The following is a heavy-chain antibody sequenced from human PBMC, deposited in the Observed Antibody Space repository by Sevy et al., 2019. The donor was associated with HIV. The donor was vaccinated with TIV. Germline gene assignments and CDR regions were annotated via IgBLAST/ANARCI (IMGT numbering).Heavy chain of an antibody. V-gene: IGHV1-8*01. CDR1: GYTFTDYD. Sequence: ASVKVSCKASGYTFTDYDITWVRQVTGQGLELVGWMNPNSGHTAYTENFQGRVSTTRDTSISTAYIELNSLRPEDTAVYYCAKLAFCGGDCYFFDFWGQGTLVTVSS. CDR2: MNPNSGHT. D-gene: IGHD2-21*02. J-gene: IGHJ4*02. CDR3: AKLAFCGGDCYFFDF.